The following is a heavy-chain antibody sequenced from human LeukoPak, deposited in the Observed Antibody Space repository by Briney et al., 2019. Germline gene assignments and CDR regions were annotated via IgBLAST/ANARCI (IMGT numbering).Heavy chain of an antibody. J-gene: IGHJ4*02. CDR3: ARERADWDFDY. D-gene: IGHD3-9*01. CDR1: GFTFSSYA. V-gene: IGHV3-30-3*01. Sequence: GGSLRLSCAASGFTFSSYAMHWVRQAPGKGLEWVAVISYDGSNKYYADSVKGRFTISRDNSKNTLYLQMNSLRAEDTAVYYCARERADWDFDYWGQGTLVTVSS. CDR2: ISYDGSNK.